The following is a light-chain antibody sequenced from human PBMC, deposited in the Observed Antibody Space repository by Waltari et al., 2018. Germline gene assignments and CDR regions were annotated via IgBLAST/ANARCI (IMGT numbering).Light chain of an antibody. J-gene: IGLJ2*01. CDR3: QSFDSSHVV. V-gene: IGLV6-57*03. Sequence: FMLTQPHSVSESPGKTVTISCTRSSGNLATNSVHWYQQRPGSAPTKVIYEDHQRPSGVPDRFSGSIDSSSNSASLIISGLKAEDEADYYCQSFDSSHVVFGGGTKLTVL. CDR1: SGNLATNS. CDR2: EDH.